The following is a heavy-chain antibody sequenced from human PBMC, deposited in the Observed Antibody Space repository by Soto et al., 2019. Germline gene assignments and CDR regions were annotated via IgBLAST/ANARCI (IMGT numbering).Heavy chain of an antibody. J-gene: IGHJ6*02. CDR3: ARRIPFGYGMDV. CDR1: GFTFSSYW. D-gene: IGHD2-21*01. Sequence: GGSLRLSCAASGFTFSSYWMHWVRQAPGKGLECVSAITSNGGNTDYANSVKGRFTISRDNSKNTLYLQMGSLRAEDMAVYYCARRIPFGYGMDVWGQGTTVTVSS. V-gene: IGHV3-64*01. CDR2: ITSNGGNT.